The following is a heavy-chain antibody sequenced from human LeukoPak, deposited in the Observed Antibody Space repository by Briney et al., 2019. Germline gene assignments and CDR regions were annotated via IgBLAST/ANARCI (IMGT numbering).Heavy chain of an antibody. Sequence: GGSLRLSCAASGFTFDDYGMSWVRQAPGKGLEWVSGINWNGGSTGYADSVKGRFTISRDNAKNSLYLQMNSLRAEDTALYYCARDGRQDSSGYYYIYWGQGTLVTVSS. CDR1: GFTFDDYG. J-gene: IGHJ4*02. CDR2: INWNGGST. D-gene: IGHD3-22*01. CDR3: ARDGRQDSSGYYYIY. V-gene: IGHV3-20*04.